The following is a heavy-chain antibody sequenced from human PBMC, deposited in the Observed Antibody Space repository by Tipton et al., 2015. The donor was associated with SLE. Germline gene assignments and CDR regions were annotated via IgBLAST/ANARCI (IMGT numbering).Heavy chain of an antibody. J-gene: IGHJ1*01. D-gene: IGHD2-15*01. V-gene: IGHV4-34*01. Sequence: TLSLTCAVYGGSFSGYYWSWIRQPPGKGLEWIGEINHSGSTNYNPSLKSRVTISVGTSKNQFSLKLSSVTAADTAVYYCARGGYCSGGSWYFAEDFQHWGQGTLVTVSS. CDR2: INHSGST. CDR3: ARGGYCSGGSWYFAEDFQH. CDR1: GGSFSGYY.